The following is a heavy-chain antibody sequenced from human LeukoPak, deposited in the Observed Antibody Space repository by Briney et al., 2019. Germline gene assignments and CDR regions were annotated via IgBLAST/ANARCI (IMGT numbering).Heavy chain of an antibody. Sequence: PSETLSLTCTVSGGSISSGSYYWSWIRQPAGKGLEWIGRIYTSGSTNYNPSLQSRVTISVDTSKNQFSLKLSSVTAADTAVYYCARDGGSSSDYWGQGTLVTVSS. J-gene: IGHJ4*02. CDR2: IYTSGST. D-gene: IGHD6-6*01. CDR3: ARDGGSSSDY. V-gene: IGHV4-61*02. CDR1: GGSISSGSYY.